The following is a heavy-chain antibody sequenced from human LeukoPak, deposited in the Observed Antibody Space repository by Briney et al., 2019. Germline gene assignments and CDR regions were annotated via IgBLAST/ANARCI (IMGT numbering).Heavy chain of an antibody. J-gene: IGHJ5*02. CDR3: AGGYCSSTSCYAGNNWFDP. D-gene: IGHD2-2*01. CDR2: TRQDGSEK. CDR1: GFTFSNYW. Sequence: GGSLRLSCAASGFTFSNYWMTWVRQAPGKGLEWVANTRQDGSEKYYVDSVKGRFTISRDNAKNSLYLQMNSLRAEDTAVYYCAGGYCSSTSCYAGNNWFDPWGQGTLVTVSS. V-gene: IGHV3-7*01.